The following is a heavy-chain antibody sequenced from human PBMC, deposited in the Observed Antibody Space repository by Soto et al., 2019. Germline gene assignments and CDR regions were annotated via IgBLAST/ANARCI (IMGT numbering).Heavy chain of an antibody. D-gene: IGHD3-10*01. CDR2: INSDGSTT. CDR3: ARFIYYGSGRAFDI. Sequence: GGSLRLSCAASGFTFSSYWMHWVRQAPGKGLVWVSRINSDGSTTSYADSVRGRFTISKDNAKNTLYLQMNGLRAEDTAMYYCARFIYYGSGRAFDIWGQGTMVTVSS. V-gene: IGHV3-74*01. J-gene: IGHJ3*02. CDR1: GFTFSSYW.